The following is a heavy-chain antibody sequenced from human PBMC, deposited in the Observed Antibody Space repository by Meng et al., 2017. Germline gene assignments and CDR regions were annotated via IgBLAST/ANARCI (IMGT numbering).Heavy chain of an antibody. Sequence: QVQLCQYGLVLLKPSLTLSLACALSWEGVLSNSAAWYWIMQSPSRGLGWLGRTYYRSMWYNDYAVSVKSRITINPDTSKNQFSLQLNSVTPEDTAVYYCARDRSGWYSGRGPFDYWGQGTLVTVSS. CDR3: ARDRSGWYSGRGPFDY. J-gene: IGHJ4*02. CDR2: TYYRSMWYN. CDR1: WEGVLSNSAA. D-gene: IGHD6-19*01. V-gene: IGHV6-1*02.